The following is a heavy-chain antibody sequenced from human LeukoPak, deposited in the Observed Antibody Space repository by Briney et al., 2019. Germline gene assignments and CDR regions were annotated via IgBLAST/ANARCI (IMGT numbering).Heavy chain of an antibody. CDR1: GFTFSSYS. CDR3: ARRMSIAVTGTPAFDI. Sequence: GGSLRLSCAASGFTFSSYSMNWVRKAPGKGLEWVSSISGGSTYIYQADSVKGRFTISSDNAKNSLYLQMNSLRAEDTAVYYCARRMSIAVTGTPAFDIWGQGTMVTVSS. CDR2: ISGGSTYI. J-gene: IGHJ3*02. V-gene: IGHV3-21*01. D-gene: IGHD6-19*01.